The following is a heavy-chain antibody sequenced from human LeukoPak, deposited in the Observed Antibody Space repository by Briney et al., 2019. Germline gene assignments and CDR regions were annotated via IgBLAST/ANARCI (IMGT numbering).Heavy chain of an antibody. D-gene: IGHD3-22*01. CDR3: ARAPSEIGGYYPEYFRH. Sequence: GGSLTLSCAASGFTFSSYWMHWARQAPGKGMVWVSRIKSDGKTNYADSVKGRFTISRDNAKNTVSLQMNSLRAEDTGVYYCARAPSEIGGYYPEYFRHWGQGTLVTVSS. V-gene: IGHV3-74*01. CDR1: GFTFSSYW. CDR2: IKSDGKT. J-gene: IGHJ1*01.